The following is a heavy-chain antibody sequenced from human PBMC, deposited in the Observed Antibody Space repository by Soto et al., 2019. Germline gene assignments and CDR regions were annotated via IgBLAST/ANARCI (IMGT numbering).Heavy chain of an antibody. D-gene: IGHD1-26*01. Sequence: QVQLVESGGGVVQPGRSLRLSCVASGFTFSSYGMHWVRQAPGKGLEWVAIISYDGSNTYYADSVKGRFTISRDNSKNTVYLQMNRLRAEDTSVYYCAKEGGLSGGYYISSSYYFDYWGQGTLVTVSS. CDR2: ISYDGSNT. J-gene: IGHJ4*02. V-gene: IGHV3-30*18. CDR3: AKEGGLSGGYYISSSYYFDY. CDR1: GFTFSSYG.